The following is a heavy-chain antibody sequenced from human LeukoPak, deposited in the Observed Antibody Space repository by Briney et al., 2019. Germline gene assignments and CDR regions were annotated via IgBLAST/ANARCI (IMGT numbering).Heavy chain of an antibody. V-gene: IGHV3-30*04. CDR2: ISYDGSNK. J-gene: IGHJ4*02. CDR1: GFTFSSYA. Sequence: GRSLRLSCAASGFTFSSYAMHWVRQAPGKGLEWVAVISYDGSNKYYADSVKGRFTISRDNSKNTLYLQMNSLRSEDTAVYYCARAAKPDQGYSYGYGQFDYWGQGTLVTVSS. D-gene: IGHD5-18*01. CDR3: ARAAKPDQGYSYGYGQFDY.